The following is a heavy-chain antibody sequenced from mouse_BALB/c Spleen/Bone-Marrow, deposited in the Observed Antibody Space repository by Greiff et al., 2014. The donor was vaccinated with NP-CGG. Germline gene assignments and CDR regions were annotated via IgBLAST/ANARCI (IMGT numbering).Heavy chain of an antibody. Sequence: VQLQQSGAELVRPGVSVTISCKGSGYSFTDYTMHWVKQSHAKSLEWIGVISTYYGAASYNQKFKGKATMTVDKSSSTDYIELVKLASEDSAIYYCARVITTGYYGMDYWGQGASVTVSS. CDR2: ISTYYGAA. J-gene: IGHJ4*01. CDR3: ARVITTGYYGMDY. D-gene: IGHD2-4*01. V-gene: IGHV1S137*01. CDR1: GYSFTDYT.